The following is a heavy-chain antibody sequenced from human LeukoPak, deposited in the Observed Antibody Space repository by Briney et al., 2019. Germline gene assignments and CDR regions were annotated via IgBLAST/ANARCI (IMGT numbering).Heavy chain of an antibody. D-gene: IGHD3-16*01. V-gene: IGHV4-34*01. J-gene: IGHJ4*02. CDR1: GGSFSGYY. Sequence: SETLSLTCAVYGGSFSGYYWTWIRQPPGKGLEWIGEINHSGSTNYNPSLKSRVTISVDTSKNQFSLKLSSVTAADTAVYYCARVGFDYWGQGTLVTVSS. CDR2: INHSGST. CDR3: ARVGFDY.